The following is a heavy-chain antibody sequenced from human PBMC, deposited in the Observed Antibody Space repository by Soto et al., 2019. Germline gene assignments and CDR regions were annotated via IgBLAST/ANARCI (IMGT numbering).Heavy chain of an antibody. D-gene: IGHD6-19*01. Sequence: QITLKESGPTLVKPTQTLTLTCTFSGFSLTTRGVGVAWIRQPPGKALEWLALIYWDDDKRYSPSLKSRLTITKDYAKNQVVLTKTNMDPVDTTTDAYAHDSSGWYGMDVCGTGTTVTVSS. CDR3: AHDSSGWYGMDV. J-gene: IGHJ6*04. V-gene: IGHV2-5*02. CDR2: IYWDDDK. CDR1: GFSLTTRGVG.